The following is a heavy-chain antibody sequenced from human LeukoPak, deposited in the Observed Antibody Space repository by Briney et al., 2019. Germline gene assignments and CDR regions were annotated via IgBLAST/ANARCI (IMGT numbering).Heavy chain of an antibody. CDR1: GGTIRSYY. Sequence: PSETLSLTCTVSGGTIRSYYWSWIRQPPGKGLEWIGYIYYSGSTNYNPSLKSRVTISVDTSKNQFSLKLSSVTAADTAVYYCARVYYSSSYDYWYFDLWGRGTLVTVSS. V-gene: IGHV4-59*01. CDR2: IYYSGST. D-gene: IGHD6-13*01. CDR3: ARVYYSSSYDYWYFDL. J-gene: IGHJ2*01.